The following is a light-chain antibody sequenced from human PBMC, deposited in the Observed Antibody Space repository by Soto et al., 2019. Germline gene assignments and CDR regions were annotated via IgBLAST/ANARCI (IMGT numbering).Light chain of an antibody. Sequence: EIVLTQSPGTLSLSPGERATLSCRASQSVSSTYLAWYQQKPGQAPRLLIYGTSSRATGIPDRFSGSGSGTDFTLTISRLEPEDFAVYYCQQYGSSPPITFGPVTKVEI. CDR1: QSVSSTY. V-gene: IGKV3-20*01. CDR3: QQYGSSPPIT. CDR2: GTS. J-gene: IGKJ3*01.